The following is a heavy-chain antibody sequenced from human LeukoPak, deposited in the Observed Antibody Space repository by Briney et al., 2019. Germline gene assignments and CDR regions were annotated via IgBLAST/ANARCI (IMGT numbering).Heavy chain of an antibody. J-gene: IGHJ5*02. CDR2: IYSGGST. Sequence: GSLRLSCAASGFTVSSNYMGWVRQAPGKGLEWVSVIYSGGSTYYADSVKGRFTISRDNSKNTLYLQMNSLRAEDTAVYYCARLAVAGKVRWFDPWGQGTLVTVSS. CDR1: GFTVSSNY. V-gene: IGHV3-53*01. D-gene: IGHD6-19*01. CDR3: ARLAVAGKVRWFDP.